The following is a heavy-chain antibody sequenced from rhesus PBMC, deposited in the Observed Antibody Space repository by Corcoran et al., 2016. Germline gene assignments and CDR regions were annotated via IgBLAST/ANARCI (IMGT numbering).Heavy chain of an antibody. CDR2: IRSKYNNYAT. CDR1: GSTFGDYA. Sequence: EVQLVESGGGLVQPGGSLRLSCAASGSTFGDYAISWVRPASGYGLEWVGYIRSKYNNYATEYAASVKCRFTISRDDSKNTLYLQMSSLKTEDTAVYYCTTDLYYYSGSYYYNSLDVWGRGVLVTVSS. J-gene: IGHJ5-2*02. V-gene: IGHV3-186*02. D-gene: IGHD3-16*01. CDR3: TTDLYYYSGSYYYNSLDV.